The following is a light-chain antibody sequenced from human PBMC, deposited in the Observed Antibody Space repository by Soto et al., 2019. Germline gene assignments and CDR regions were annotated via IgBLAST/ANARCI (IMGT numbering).Light chain of an antibody. CDR1: SGHTNYA. Sequence: QLVLTQSPSASASLGASVKLTCTLSSGHTNYAIAWHQLQPEKGPRYLMKLNSDGRHIKGDGIPDRFSGSSSGAERYLTISSLRSEDEADYYCLTWGAGIWVLGGGTKLTVL. CDR3: LTWGAGIWV. V-gene: IGLV4-69*01. J-gene: IGLJ3*02. CDR2: LNSDGRH.